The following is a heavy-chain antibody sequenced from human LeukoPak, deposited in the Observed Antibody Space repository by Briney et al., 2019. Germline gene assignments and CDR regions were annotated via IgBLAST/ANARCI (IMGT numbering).Heavy chain of an antibody. CDR1: GFTFSGYS. CDR3: ATVPWQGRGLLDY. J-gene: IGHJ4*02. V-gene: IGHV3-21*01. D-gene: IGHD3-10*01. CDR2: ISSSTSYI. Sequence: PGGSLTLSFVGTGFTFSGYSMNWVRQAPGKGLVWVTSISSSTSYIHYADSVRGRFNISRDNAKSSVYLQMNSLRAEDTAVYYCATVPWQGRGLLDYWGQGTLVTVSS.